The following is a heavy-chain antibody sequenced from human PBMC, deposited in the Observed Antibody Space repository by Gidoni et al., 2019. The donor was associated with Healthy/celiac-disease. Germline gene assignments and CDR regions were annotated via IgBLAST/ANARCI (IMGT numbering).Heavy chain of an antibody. CDR1: GGSIRSGGYY. J-gene: IGHJ3*02. Sequence: QVQLQESGPGLVKPSPTLSLTCTVSGGSIRSGGYYWSWIRQHPGKGLEWIGYIYYSGSTYYNPSLKSRVTISVDTSKNQFSLKLSSVTAADTAVYYCARGNGDTGGRAFDIWGQGTMVTVSS. CDR3: ARGNGDTGGRAFDI. V-gene: IGHV4-31*03. CDR2: IYYSGST. D-gene: IGHD4-17*01.